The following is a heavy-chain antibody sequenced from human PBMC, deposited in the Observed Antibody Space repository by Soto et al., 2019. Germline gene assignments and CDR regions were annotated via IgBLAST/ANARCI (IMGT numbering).Heavy chain of an antibody. CDR3: ARGSKYSSSSPYFDY. CDR1: GGTFSSYA. J-gene: IGHJ4*02. D-gene: IGHD6-6*01. CDR2: IIPIFGTA. Sequence: ASVKVSCKASGGTFSSYAISWVRQAPGQGLEWMGGIIPIFGTANYAQKFQGRVTITADKSTSTAYMELSSLRSEDTAVYYCARGSKYSSSSPYFDYWGQGTLVTVSS. V-gene: IGHV1-69*06.